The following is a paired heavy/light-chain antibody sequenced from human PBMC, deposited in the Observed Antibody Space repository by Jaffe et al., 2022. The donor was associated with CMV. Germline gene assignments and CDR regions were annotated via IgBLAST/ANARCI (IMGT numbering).Light chain of an antibody. V-gene: IGKV3-15*01. CDR2: SAS. Sequence: EIVMTQSPATLSVFPGERATLSCRASQSAGFNLAWYQQKPGQAPRLLIYSASTRATGIPARFSGSGSGTEFTLTISSLQSEDFAVYFCLQSNNWPRTFGQGTKVEIK. CDR1: QSAGFN. CDR3: LQSNNWPRT. J-gene: IGKJ1*01.
Heavy chain of an antibody. D-gene: IGHD6-19*01. V-gene: IGHV3-30*18. CDR1: GFTFSRFG. CDR3: AKDHHSSGWYHFDY. CDR2: ISYDGTNK. J-gene: IGHJ4*02. Sequence: QVQLVESGGGVVQPGRSLRLSCAASGFTFSRFGMHWVRQAPGKGLEWVAMISYDGTNKDYADSVKGRFTISRDNSKNTLYLQMNSLSAEDTAVYHCAKDHHSSGWYHFDYWGQGTLVTVSS.